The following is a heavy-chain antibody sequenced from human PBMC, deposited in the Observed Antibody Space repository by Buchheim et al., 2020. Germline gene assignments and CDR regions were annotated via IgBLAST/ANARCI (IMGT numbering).Heavy chain of an antibody. CDR3: AMSGGDFRYFNS. Sequence: EVQLVESGGGLVQPGESLILSCAASGFTFSDHYMDWVRQAPGKGLEWVCRTRNRANSYTTEYAASVKGRFTVSRDDSKNSLYLQKNRLKTEDTDVYYCAMSGGDFRYFNSWGQGTL. D-gene: IGHD2-21*01. CDR1: GFTFSDHY. J-gene: IGHJ4*02. V-gene: IGHV3-72*01. CDR2: TRNRANSYTT.